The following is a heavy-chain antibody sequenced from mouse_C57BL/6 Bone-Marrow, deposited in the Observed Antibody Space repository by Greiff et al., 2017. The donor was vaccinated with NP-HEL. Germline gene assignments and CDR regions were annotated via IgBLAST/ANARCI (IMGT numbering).Heavy chain of an antibody. J-gene: IGHJ2*01. V-gene: IGHV5-9-1*02. D-gene: IGHD2-3*01. CDR3: TRECDGYFFDY. CDR1: GFTFSSYA. Sequence: EVQLVESGEGLVKPGGSLKLSCAASGFTFSSYAMSWVRQTPEKRLEWVAYISSGGDYIYYADTEKGRFTISRDNARNTLYLQMSSLKSEDTAMYYCTRECDGYFFDYWGQGTTLTVSS. CDR2: ISSGGDYI.